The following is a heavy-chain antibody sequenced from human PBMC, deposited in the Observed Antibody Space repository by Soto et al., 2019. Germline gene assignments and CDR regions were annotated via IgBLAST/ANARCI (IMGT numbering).Heavy chain of an antibody. J-gene: IGHJ6*02. Sequence: EAQLLESGGGLVQPGESMTLSCVASHFAFNIDAMTWVRQATGKGLEWVSSMSGSGSSLYYADSVKGRFTITRDKSKQTRYLQMNSLRAEDTAVYSCARDNWNGAYYGLDVWGQGTTVTV. CDR1: HFAFNIDA. CDR3: ARDNWNGAYYGLDV. D-gene: IGHD1-20*01. V-gene: IGHV3-23*01. CDR2: MSGSGSSL.